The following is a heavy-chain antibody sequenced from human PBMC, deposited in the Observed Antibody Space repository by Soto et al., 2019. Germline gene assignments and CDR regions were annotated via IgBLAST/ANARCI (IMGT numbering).Heavy chain of an antibody. CDR1: GGSFSVSY. CDR3: ARRYAANFDY. Sequence: SVTLSLTCAACGGSFSVSYWSWFQQPPGQGLEWIGYIYYSGSTNDNPSLKSRVTISVDTSKNQFSLKQSSVTAADTAVYYGARRYAANFDYWAQGTLVTVSS. CDR2: IYYSGST. V-gene: IGHV4-59*07. D-gene: IGHD3-16*01. J-gene: IGHJ4*02.